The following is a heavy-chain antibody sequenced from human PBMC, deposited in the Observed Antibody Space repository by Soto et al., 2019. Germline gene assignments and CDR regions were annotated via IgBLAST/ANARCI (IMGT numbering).Heavy chain of an antibody. D-gene: IGHD2-2*01. V-gene: IGHV3-33*01. CDR1: GFTFSSYG. J-gene: IGHJ5*02. CDR2: IWYDGSNK. CDR3: ARDRVDGDIVVVPAATTDNWFDP. Sequence: GGSLRLSCAASGFTFSSYGMHWVRQAPGKGLEWVAVIWYDGSNKYYADSVKGRFTISRDNSKNTLYLQMNSLRAEDTAVYYCARDRVDGDIVVVPAATTDNWFDPWGQGTLVTVSS.